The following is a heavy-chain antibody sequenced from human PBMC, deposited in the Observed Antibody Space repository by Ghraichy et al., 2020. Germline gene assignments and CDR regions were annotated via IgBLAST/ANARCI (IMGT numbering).Heavy chain of an antibody. D-gene: IGHD5-18*01. Sequence: GALRLSCAASGFTFSSYYMTWVRQVPGKGLEWVANIKHDLSEKYYADSVKGRFTISRDNAKNSVYLQMNSLRPDDTALYYCARGGYNYGSNPIDYWGQGTLVTVSS. V-gene: IGHV3-7*04. CDR2: IKHDLSEK. J-gene: IGHJ4*02. CDR3: ARGGYNYGSNPIDY. CDR1: GFTFSSYY.